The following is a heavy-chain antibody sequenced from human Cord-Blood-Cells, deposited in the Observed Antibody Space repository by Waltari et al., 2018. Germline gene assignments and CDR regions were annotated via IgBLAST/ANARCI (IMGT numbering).Heavy chain of an antibody. V-gene: IGHV1-2*02. CDR3: ARTLGYCSSTSCSGFDY. CDR1: GYTLTGYY. CDR2: SDPNRGGT. Sequence: QVQLVQSGAEVKKPGASVKVSCKASGYTLTGYYMHWVRQAPGQGLEWMGCSDPNRGGTNYAQKFQGRITMTSETSISTAYMELSRLRSDDTAVYYCARTLGYCSSTSCSGFDYWGQGTLVTVSS. D-gene: IGHD2-2*01. J-gene: IGHJ4*02.